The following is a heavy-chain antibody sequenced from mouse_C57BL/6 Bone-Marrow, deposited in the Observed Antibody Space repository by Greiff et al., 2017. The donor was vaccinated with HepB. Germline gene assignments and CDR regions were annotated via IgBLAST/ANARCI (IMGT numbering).Heavy chain of an antibody. D-gene: IGHD2-3*01. V-gene: IGHV1-55*01. Sequence: QVQLKEPGAELVKPGASVKMSCKASGYTFTSYWITWVKQRPGQGLEWIGDIYPGSGSTNYNEKFKSKATLTVDTSSSTAYMQLSSLTSEDSAVYYCARFPLSYYYAMDYWGQGTSVTVSS. CDR1: GYTFTSYW. CDR2: IYPGSGST. J-gene: IGHJ4*01. CDR3: ARFPLSYYYAMDY.